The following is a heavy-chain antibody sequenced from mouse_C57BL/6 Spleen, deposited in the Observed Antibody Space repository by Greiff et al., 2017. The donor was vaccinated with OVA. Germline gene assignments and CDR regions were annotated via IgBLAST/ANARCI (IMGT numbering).Heavy chain of an antibody. V-gene: IGHV1-55*01. Sequence: QVHVKQSGAELVKPGASVKMSCKASGYTFTSYWITWVKQRPGQGLEWIGDIYPGSGSTNYNEKFKSKATLTVDTSSSTAYMQLSSLTSEDSAVYYCARSDDYDYAMDYWGQGTSVTVSS. CDR2: IYPGSGST. CDR3: ARSDDYDYAMDY. J-gene: IGHJ4*01. CDR1: GYTFTSYW. D-gene: IGHD2-4*01.